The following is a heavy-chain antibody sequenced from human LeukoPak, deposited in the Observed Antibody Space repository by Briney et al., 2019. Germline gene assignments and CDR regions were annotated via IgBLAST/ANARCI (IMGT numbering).Heavy chain of an antibody. CDR1: GFTFSNFW. CDR2: IKGDGSEK. CDR3: AKFPYGDYVHY. Sequence: AGGSLRLSCAASGFTFSNFWMSWVRQAPGKGLEWVANIKGDGSEKYHVDSAKGRFTISRDNAKNSLYLQMNSLRAEDTAVYYCAKFPYGDYVHYWGQGTLVTVSS. D-gene: IGHD4-17*01. V-gene: IGHV3-7*05. J-gene: IGHJ4*02.